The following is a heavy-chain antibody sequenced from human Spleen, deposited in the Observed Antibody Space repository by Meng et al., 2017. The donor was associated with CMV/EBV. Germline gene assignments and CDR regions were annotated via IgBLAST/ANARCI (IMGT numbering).Heavy chain of an antibody. CDR3: AKRDTTKYFDS. V-gene: IGHV3-20*04. D-gene: IGHD5-18*01. J-gene: IGHJ4*02. CDR1: GFTFDDYG. CDR2: INWNGGST. Sequence: GGSLRLSCEASGFTFDDYGLSWVRQAPGKGLEWVSGINWNGGSTAYADSVKGRFTISRDNSKNTLYLQMNSLRAEDTAVYYCAKRDTTKYFDSWGQGILVTVSS.